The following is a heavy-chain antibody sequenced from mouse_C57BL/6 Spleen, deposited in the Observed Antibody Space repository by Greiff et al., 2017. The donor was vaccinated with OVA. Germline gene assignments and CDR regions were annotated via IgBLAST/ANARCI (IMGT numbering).Heavy chain of an antibody. D-gene: IGHD1-1*01. CDR1: GYTFTDYE. J-gene: IGHJ1*03. Sequence: QVQLKQSGAELVRPGASVTLSCKASGYTFTDYEMHWVKQTPVHGLEWIGAIDPETGGTASNQKFKGKAILTADKSSSTAYMELRSLTSEDSAVYYCTRRSHYYGSSYGYFDVWGTGTTVTVSS. CDR2: IDPETGGT. CDR3: TRRSHYYGSSYGYFDV. V-gene: IGHV1-15*01.